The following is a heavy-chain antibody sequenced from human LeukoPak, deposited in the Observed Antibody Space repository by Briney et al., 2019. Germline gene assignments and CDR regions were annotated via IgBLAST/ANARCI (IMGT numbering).Heavy chain of an antibody. J-gene: IGHJ4*02. CDR2: IYTSGST. D-gene: IGHD5-24*01. CDR1: GGSISSYY. Sequence: PSETLSLTCTVSGGSISSYYWSWIRQPAGKRLEWIGRIYTSGSTNYNPSLKSRVTISVDASKNQFSLKVTSVTAADAAVYFCAREGNDGYNYFDFWGRGTLVTVSS. CDR3: AREGNDGYNYFDF. V-gene: IGHV4-4*07.